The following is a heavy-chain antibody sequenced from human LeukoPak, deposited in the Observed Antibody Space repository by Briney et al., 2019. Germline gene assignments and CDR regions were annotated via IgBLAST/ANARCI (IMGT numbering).Heavy chain of an antibody. D-gene: IGHD3-22*01. CDR2: IIPIFGTA. Sequence: SVKVSCKASGGTFSSYAISWVRQAPGQGLEWMGGIIPIFGTANYAQKFQGRVTITADESTSTAYMELSSLRSEDTAVYYCAGGPPIYYYDSSGYFPTDYWGQGTLVTVSS. V-gene: IGHV1-69*13. CDR1: GGTFSSYA. CDR3: AGGPPIYYYDSSGYFPTDY. J-gene: IGHJ4*02.